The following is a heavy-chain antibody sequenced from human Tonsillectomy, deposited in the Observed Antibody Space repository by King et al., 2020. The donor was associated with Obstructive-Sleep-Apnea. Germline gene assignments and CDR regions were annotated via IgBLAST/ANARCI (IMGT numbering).Heavy chain of an antibody. V-gene: IGHV4-59*08. CDR3: ARQVGGWFDP. CDR1: GGYISSHY. Sequence: QLQESGPGLVKPLETLSLTCSVSGGYISSHYWSWLRQSPGKGLEWIGYIYYSGSTNYNPSLKSRVIISGDTSKNQFSLRLTSVTAADTAVYYCARQVGGWFDPWGQGTLVAVSS. J-gene: IGHJ5*02. CDR2: IYYSGST.